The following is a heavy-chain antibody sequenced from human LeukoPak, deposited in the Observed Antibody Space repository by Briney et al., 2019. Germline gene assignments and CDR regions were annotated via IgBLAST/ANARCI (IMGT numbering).Heavy chain of an antibody. CDR2: IGTAGDT. D-gene: IGHD3-9*01. CDR3: ARSRFIRYFDWLLSPGTFDI. V-gene: IGHV3-13*01. CDR1: GFTFSSYD. J-gene: IGHJ3*02. Sequence: GGPLRLSCAASGFTFSSYDMHWVRQATGKGLEWVSAIGTAGDTYYPGSVKGRFTISRENAKNSSYLQMNSLRAGDTAVYYCARSRFIRYFDWLLSPGTFDIWGQGTMVTVSS.